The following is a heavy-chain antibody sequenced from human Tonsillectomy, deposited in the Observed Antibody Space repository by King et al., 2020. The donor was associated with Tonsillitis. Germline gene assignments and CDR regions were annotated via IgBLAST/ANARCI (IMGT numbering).Heavy chain of an antibody. CDR2: ISSDGSNK. CDR3: AREWAYYGMDV. V-gene: IGHV3-30*04. Sequence: QLVQSGGGVVQPGRSLRLSCAASGFTFSSYAMHWVRQAPGKGLEWVALISSDGSNKYYADSVKGRFTISRDNSKNTLYLQMNSLRAEDTAVYYCAREWAYYGMDVWGQGTTVTVSS. J-gene: IGHJ6*02. D-gene: IGHD1-26*01. CDR1: GFTFSSYA.